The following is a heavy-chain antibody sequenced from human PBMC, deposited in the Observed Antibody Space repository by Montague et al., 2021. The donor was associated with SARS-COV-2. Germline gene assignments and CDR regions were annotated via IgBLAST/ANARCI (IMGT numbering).Heavy chain of an antibody. CDR1: GDSVSSNSAA. Sequence: CAISGDSVSSNSAAWNWARQSPSRGLEWLGRAYYRSKWYNDYAVTLRGRVTIHPDTSKNQFSLQLNSVTPEDTAIYYCTSGREGNYNVMDVWGQGTTVTVSS. D-gene: IGHD1-1*01. CDR2: AYYRSKWYN. V-gene: IGHV6-1*01. CDR3: TSGREGNYNVMDV. J-gene: IGHJ6*02.